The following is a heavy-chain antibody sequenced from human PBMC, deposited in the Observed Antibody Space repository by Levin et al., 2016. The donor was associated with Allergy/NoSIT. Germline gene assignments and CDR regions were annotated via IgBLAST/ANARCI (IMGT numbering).Heavy chain of an antibody. Sequence: ASVKVSCKASGYTFTSYGISWVRQAPGQGLEWMGWISAYNGNTNYAQKLQGRVTMTTDTSTSTAYMELRSLRSDDTAVYYCARTRDTAMVSERAFDIWGQGTMVTVSS. V-gene: IGHV1-18*04. J-gene: IGHJ3*02. D-gene: IGHD5-18*01. CDR1: GYTFTSYG. CDR3: ARTRDTAMVSERAFDI. CDR2: ISAYNGNT.